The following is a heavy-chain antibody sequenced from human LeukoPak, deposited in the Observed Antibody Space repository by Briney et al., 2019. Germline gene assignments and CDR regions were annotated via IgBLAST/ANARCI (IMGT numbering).Heavy chain of an antibody. Sequence: ASVKVSCKASGYTFTGYYMHWVRQAPGQGLEWTGWINPNSGGTNYAQKFQGRVTMTRDTSISTACMELSRLRSDDTAVYYCASVLGYCSGGSYYLPRYWGQGTLVTVSS. D-gene: IGHD2-15*01. CDR3: ASVLGYCSGGSYYLPRY. CDR1: GYTFTGYY. V-gene: IGHV1-2*02. J-gene: IGHJ4*02. CDR2: INPNSGGT.